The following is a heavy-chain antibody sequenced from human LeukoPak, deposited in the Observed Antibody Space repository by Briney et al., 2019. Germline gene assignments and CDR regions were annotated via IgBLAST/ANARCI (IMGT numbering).Heavy chain of an antibody. CDR2: ISGSGGST. D-gene: IGHD4-17*01. V-gene: IGHV3-23*01. Sequence: GGSLRLSCAVSGFTFSSYAMSWVRQAPGKGLEWVSAISGSGGSTYYADSVKGRFTISRYNSKNTLYLQTNSLRAEDTAVYYCAKGASYGDYREFDYWGQGTLVTVSS. CDR1: GFTFSSYA. CDR3: AKGASYGDYREFDY. J-gene: IGHJ4*02.